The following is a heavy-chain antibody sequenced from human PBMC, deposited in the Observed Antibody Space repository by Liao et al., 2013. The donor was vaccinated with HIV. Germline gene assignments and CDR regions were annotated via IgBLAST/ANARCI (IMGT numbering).Heavy chain of an antibody. CDR2: SVKVGRP. CDR1: GGSFSGYY. D-gene: IGHD2-15*01. J-gene: IGHJ3*01. CDR3: TRGRQLGYCSGGSCEIFRRDASDV. V-gene: IGHV4-34*01. Sequence: QVHLQQWGTGLLKPSETLSLTCAVYGGSFSGYYWNWIRQTPGKGRGVDWGGSVKVGRPTTTRPSGAGVTVSLDTSKNQFSLELTSMSAADTAIYYCTRGRQLGYCSGGSCEIFRRDASDVWGQGTMVAVSS.